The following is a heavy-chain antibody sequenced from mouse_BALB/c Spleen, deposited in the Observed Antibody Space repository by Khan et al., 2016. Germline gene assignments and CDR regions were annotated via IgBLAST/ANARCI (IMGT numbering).Heavy chain of an antibody. CDR3: ARGNDGFFAWFAY. D-gene: IGHD2-3*01. CDR1: GYSITSDCA. J-gene: IGHJ3*01. CDR2: ISYSGYT. V-gene: IGHV3-2*02. Sequence: EVQLQESGLGLVKPSQSLSLSCTVTGYSITSDCAWSWIRQFPGNKLEWMGYISYSGYTSYNPSLTGRISITRDTSKNQFFLQLNSVTTEDTATYYCARGNDGFFAWFAYWGQGTLVTVSA.